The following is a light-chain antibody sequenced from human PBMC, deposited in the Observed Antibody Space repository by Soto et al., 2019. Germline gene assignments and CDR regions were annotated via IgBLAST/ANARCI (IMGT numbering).Light chain of an antibody. CDR2: AGN. V-gene: IGLV2-23*01. J-gene: IGLJ2*01. CDR3: CSYAGSSTYVV. CDR1: SSDIGSYNL. Sequence: QSVLTQPASVSGSPGQSITLSCTGTSSDIGSYNLVSWYRQSPGKAPQLIIYAGNKRPSGISNRFSGSKSGNTASLTISGLQAEDEADYYCCSYAGSSTYVVFGGGTKLTVL.